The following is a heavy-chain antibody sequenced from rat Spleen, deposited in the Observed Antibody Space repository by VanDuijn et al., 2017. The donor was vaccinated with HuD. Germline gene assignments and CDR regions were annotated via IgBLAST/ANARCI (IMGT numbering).Heavy chain of an antibody. CDR2: ISYDGSST. J-gene: IGHJ3*01. D-gene: IGHD1-2*01. CDR3: ARRGIAAISD. CDR1: GFTFSDYY. Sequence: EVQLVESGGGLVQPGRSLKLSCAASGFTFSDYYMAWVRQAPTKGLEWVATISYDGSSTYYRDSVKGRFTISRDNAKSTLYLQMDSLRSEDTATYYCARRGIAAISDWGQGTLVTVSS. V-gene: IGHV5-7*01.